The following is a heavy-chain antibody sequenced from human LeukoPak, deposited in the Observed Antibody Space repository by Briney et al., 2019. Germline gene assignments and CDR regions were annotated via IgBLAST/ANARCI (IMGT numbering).Heavy chain of an antibody. J-gene: IGHJ4*02. V-gene: IGHV1-2*02. CDR2: INPNSGGT. D-gene: IGHD5-18*01. CDR3: ARAETAMAIFDY. Sequence: RASVKVSCKASGYTFTGYYMHWVRQAPGQGLEWMGWINPNSGGTNYAQKFQGRVTMTRDTSISTAYMELSRLRSDDTAVYYCARAETAMAIFDYWGQGTLVTVSS. CDR1: GYTFTGYY.